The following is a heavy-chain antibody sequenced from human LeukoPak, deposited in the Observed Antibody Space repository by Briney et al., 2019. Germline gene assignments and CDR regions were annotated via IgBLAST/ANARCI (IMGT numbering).Heavy chain of an antibody. CDR2: IYYSGIT. Sequence: PSETLSLTCTVSGGSIRGYYWSWLRQPPGKGLEYIGYIYYSGITNYNPSLKSRVTISVDTSKNQFSLRLNSVTAADTAMYYCARGFDLSSGWYPAFDIWGHGTMGTVSS. V-gene: IGHV4-59*01. D-gene: IGHD6-19*01. CDR1: GGSIRGYY. CDR3: ARGFDLSSGWYPAFDI. J-gene: IGHJ3*02.